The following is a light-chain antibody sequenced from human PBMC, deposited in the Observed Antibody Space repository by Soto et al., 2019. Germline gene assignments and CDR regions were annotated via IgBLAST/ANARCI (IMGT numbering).Light chain of an antibody. CDR2: DVS. CDR1: SSDFGAYNY. J-gene: IGLJ2*01. V-gene: IGLV2-14*03. Sequence: QSALTQPASVSGSPGQSITISCTGTSSDFGAYNYVSWYQQHPDKAPKLIIYDVSNRPSEVSDRFSGSKSSNTASLTISGLQPEDEASYYCTSYTSSSVLFGGGTKLTVL. CDR3: TSYTSSSVL.